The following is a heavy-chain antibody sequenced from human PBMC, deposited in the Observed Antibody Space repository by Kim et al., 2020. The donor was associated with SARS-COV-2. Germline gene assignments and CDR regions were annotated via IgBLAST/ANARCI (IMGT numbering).Heavy chain of an antibody. D-gene: IGHD6-13*01. V-gene: IGHV3-7*01. J-gene: IGHJ4*02. CDR2: INQDVSET. Sequence: GGSLRLSCTASGFTFRNYWMHWVRQAPGKGLEWVANINQDVSETHYVDSVKGRFTISRDNAKNSLYLQMNSLRDEDTAIYYCVRNIAAVDFFWGQGTLVT. CDR3: VRNIAAVDFF. CDR1: GFTFRNYW.